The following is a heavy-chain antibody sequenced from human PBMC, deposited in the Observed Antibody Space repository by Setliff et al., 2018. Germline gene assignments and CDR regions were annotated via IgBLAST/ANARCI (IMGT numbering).Heavy chain of an antibody. CDR1: GYNFISYG. CDR2: ISPANGNT. Sequence: VASVKVSCKASGYNFISYGISWVRQAPGQGLEWMGWISPANGNTNYIQRFQDRVTVTIDTSTSTIYMELRSLRSDDTAVYYCATDHYNRFDVWGQGTMVTVSS. D-gene: IGHD4-4*01. V-gene: IGHV1-18*01. CDR3: ATDHYNRFDV. J-gene: IGHJ3*01.